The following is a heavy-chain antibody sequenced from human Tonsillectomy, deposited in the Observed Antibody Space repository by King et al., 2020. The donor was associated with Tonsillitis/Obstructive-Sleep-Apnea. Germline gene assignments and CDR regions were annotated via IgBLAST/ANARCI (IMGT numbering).Heavy chain of an antibody. CDR1: GFTFSNAW. CDR3: TSCTYYDFWSGYSHYYYMDV. CDR2: IKSKTDGGTT. J-gene: IGHJ6*03. V-gene: IGHV3-15*05. D-gene: IGHD3-3*01. Sequence: VQLVESGGDLVKPGGSLRLSCAASGFTFSNAWMSWVRQAPGKGLEWVGRIKSKTDGGTTDYAAPVKERFTISRDDSKTTLYLQMNSLKTEDTAVYYCTSCTYYDFWSGYSHYYYMDVWGKGTTVTVSS.